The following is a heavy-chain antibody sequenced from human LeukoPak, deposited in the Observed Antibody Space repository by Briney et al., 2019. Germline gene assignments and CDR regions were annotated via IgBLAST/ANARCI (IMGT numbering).Heavy chain of an antibody. CDR1: GFTFTSSA. V-gene: IGHV1-58*01. D-gene: IGHD3-22*01. J-gene: IGHJ4*02. Sequence: SVKVSCKASGFTFTSSAVQWVRQARGQRLEWIGWIFVGSGNTNYAQKFKERVTITRDMSTSTAYMELSSLRSEDTAVYYCAASPDYYDSSGYSYYFDYWGQGTLVTVSS. CDR2: IFVGSGNT. CDR3: AASPDYYDSSGYSYYFDY.